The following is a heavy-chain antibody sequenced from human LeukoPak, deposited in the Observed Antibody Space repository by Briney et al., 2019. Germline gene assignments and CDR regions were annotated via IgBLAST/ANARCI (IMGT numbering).Heavy chain of an antibody. D-gene: IGHD6-6*01. CDR3: ARQAARWRKFDP. Sequence: GGSLRLSCAASGFTFGSYGMHWVRQAPGKGLEWVAVIWYDGSNKYYADSVKGRFTISRDNSKNTLYLQMNSLRAEDTAVYYCARQAARWRKFDPWGQGTLVTVSS. J-gene: IGHJ5*02. V-gene: IGHV3-33*01. CDR1: GFTFGSYG. CDR2: IWYDGSNK.